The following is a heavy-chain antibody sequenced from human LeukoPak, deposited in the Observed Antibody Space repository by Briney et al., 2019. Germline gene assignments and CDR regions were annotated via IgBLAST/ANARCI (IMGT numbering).Heavy chain of an antibody. V-gene: IGHV3-20*04. D-gene: IGHD5-18*01. CDR2: INWNGDST. J-gene: IGHJ3*02. CDR1: GFAFDDYG. CDR3: AREAAMADAFDI. Sequence: PGGSLRLSCTSSGFAFDDYGMGWVRQAPGKGLEWVSGINWNGDSTNYADSVRGRFTISRDNAKNSLYLQMNSLRAEDTAVYYCAREAAMADAFDIWGQGTMVTVSS.